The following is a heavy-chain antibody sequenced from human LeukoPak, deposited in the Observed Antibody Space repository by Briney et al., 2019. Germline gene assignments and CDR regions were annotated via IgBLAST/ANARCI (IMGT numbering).Heavy chain of an antibody. J-gene: IGHJ3*02. CDR3: ARRGYCSSTSCYWSAFDI. CDR2: IYPGDSET. Sequence: GESLKISCKGSGYRFTSYWIGWVRQMPGKGLEWVGIIYPGDSETRYSPSFQGQVTISADKSISTAYLQWSSLKASDTAMYYCARRGYCSSTSCYWSAFDIWGQGTMVTVSS. V-gene: IGHV5-51*01. CDR1: GYRFTSYW. D-gene: IGHD2-2*01.